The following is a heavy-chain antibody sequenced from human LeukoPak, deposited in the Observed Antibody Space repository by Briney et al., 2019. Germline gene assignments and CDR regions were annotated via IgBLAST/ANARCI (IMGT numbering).Heavy chain of an antibody. CDR1: GFSFSDAW. CDR2: IESKTDGGTT. Sequence: GGSLRLSCAASGFSFSDAWMSWVRQIPGKGLEWVGRIESKTDGGTTDYAAPAKGRSTISRDDSTNTLYLQMNSLKSEDTAVYYCTTYGSGRKFDYWGQGILVTVSS. V-gene: IGHV3-15*04. D-gene: IGHD3-10*01. J-gene: IGHJ4*02. CDR3: TTYGSGRKFDY.